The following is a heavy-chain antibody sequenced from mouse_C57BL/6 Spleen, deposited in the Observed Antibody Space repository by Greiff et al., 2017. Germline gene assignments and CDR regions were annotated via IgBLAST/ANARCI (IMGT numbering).Heavy chain of an antibody. CDR3: ARSRDHWYFDV. V-gene: IGHV1-26*01. CDR1: GYTFTDYY. CDR2: INPNNGGT. Sequence: VQLQQSGPELVKPGASVKISCKASGYTFTDYYMNWVKQSHGKSLEWIGDINPNNGGTSYNQKFKGKATLTVDKSSSTAYMELRSLTSEDSAVYYCARSRDHWYFDVWGTGTTVTVSS. J-gene: IGHJ1*03.